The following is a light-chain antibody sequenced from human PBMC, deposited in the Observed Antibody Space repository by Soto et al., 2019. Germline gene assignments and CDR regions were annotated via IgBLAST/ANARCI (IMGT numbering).Light chain of an antibody. CDR2: SSD. V-gene: IGLV1-44*01. CDR1: NSNIGSNN. J-gene: IGLJ3*02. Sequence: QSVLIQPPSASGTPGQRVTISCSGRNSNIGSNNVSWYHQVPGTAPKVVIYSSDQRPSGVPDRLSASKSGTSASLAISGLQSADEGDYYCVAWDDRLNSWVFGGGTKLTVL. CDR3: VAWDDRLNSWV.